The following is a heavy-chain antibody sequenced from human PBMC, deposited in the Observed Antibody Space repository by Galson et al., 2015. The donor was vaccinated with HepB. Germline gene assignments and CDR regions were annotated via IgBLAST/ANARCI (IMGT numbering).Heavy chain of an antibody. Sequence: SLRLSCAASGFTFSSYGMHWVRQAPGKGLEWVAIISYDGSNKYYADSVKGRFTISRDNSKNTLYLQMNSLRAEDTAVYYCAKDSPGMAAAGFAAAYDAYDIWGQGTMVTVSS. CDR1: GFTFSSYG. V-gene: IGHV3-30*18. J-gene: IGHJ3*02. D-gene: IGHD6-13*01. CDR3: AKDSPGMAAAGFAAAYDAYDI. CDR2: ISYDGSNK.